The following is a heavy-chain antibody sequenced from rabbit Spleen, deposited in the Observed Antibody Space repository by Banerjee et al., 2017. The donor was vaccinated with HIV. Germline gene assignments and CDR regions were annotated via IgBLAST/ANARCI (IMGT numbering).Heavy chain of an antibody. CDR1: GFSFSSSYW. V-gene: IGHV1S45*01. CDR2: IYAGSSGST. Sequence: QEQLEESAGGLVQPGGSLTLTCTASGFSFSSSYWICWVRQAPGKGLEWIACIYAGSSGSTYYASWAKGRFTISKTSSTTVTLQMTSLTVADTATYFCARDTGSSFSSYGMDLWGQGTLVTVS. D-gene: IGHD8-1*01. J-gene: IGHJ6*01. CDR3: ARDTGSSFSSYGMDL.